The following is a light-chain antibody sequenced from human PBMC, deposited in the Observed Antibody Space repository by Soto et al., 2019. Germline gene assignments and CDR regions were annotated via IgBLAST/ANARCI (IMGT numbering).Light chain of an antibody. Sequence: IQMTQSPSTLSSSLGDRVTITCRASQSISSWLAWYQQKPGKAPKLLIYKASSLESGVPSRFSGSGSGTEFTLTISSMQPDDFAAYYCQQYNSYSTFGQGTKVDIK. V-gene: IGKV1-5*03. J-gene: IGKJ1*01. CDR3: QQYNSYST. CDR2: KAS. CDR1: QSISSW.